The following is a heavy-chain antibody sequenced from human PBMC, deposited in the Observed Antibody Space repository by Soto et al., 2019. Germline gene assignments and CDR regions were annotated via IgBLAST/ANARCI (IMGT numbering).Heavy chain of an antibody. CDR1: GDSISSSYW. Sequence: SETLSLTCAVSGDSISSSYWWSWVRQSPGRGLEWIGEIYHIGIANYNPSLKSRVSISVDKSKNQFSLKLTSVTGADTAVYYCARDRGNATFYYNGMDVWGQGTTVTVSS. CDR2: IYHIGIA. J-gene: IGHJ6*02. V-gene: IGHV4-4*02. CDR3: ARDRGNATFYYNGMDV.